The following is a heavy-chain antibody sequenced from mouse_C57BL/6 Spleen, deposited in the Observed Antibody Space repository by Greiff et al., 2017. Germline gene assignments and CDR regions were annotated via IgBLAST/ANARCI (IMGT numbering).Heavy chain of an antibody. CDR1: GYTFTSYW. Sequence: QVHVKQPGAELVMPGASVKLSCKASGYTFTSYWMHWVKQRPGQGLEWIGEIDPSDSYTNYNQKFKGKSTLTVDKSSSTAYMQLSSLTSEDSAVYYCARSPLVGYWYFDVLGTGTTVTVSS. V-gene: IGHV1-69*01. CDR3: ARSPLVGYWYFDV. J-gene: IGHJ1*03. CDR2: IDPSDSYT. D-gene: IGHD2-10*02.